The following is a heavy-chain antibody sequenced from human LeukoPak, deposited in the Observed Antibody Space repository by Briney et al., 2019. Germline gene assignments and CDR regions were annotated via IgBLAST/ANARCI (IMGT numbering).Heavy chain of an antibody. CDR2: IYHSGST. Sequence: PSETLSLTCAVSGGSISSSNWWSWVRQPPGEGLEWIGEIYHSGSTNYNPSLKSRVTISVDKSKNQFSLKLSSVTAADTAVYYCARGGYSYGSAWFDPWGQGTLVTVSS. CDR1: GGSISSSNW. D-gene: IGHD5-18*01. J-gene: IGHJ5*02. V-gene: IGHV4-4*02. CDR3: ARGGYSYGSAWFDP.